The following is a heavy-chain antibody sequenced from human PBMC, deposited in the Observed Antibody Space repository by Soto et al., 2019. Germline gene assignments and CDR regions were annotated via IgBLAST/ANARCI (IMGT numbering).Heavy chain of an antibody. V-gene: IGHV5-10-1*01. J-gene: IGHJ6*04. Sequence: GEALKISCKGSGYGFTSYWISWVRQMPWKGRGGMGRIDPRVSYTNYSPSFQGRVTISAGKSISTVYLQGSSLKASDTVMYSCARPGSSGGSYYYYYYGMDVWAKDTTVTVSS. CDR1: GYGFTSYW. D-gene: IGHD2-15*01. CDR2: IDPRVSYT. CDR3: ARPGSSGGSYYYYYYGMDV.